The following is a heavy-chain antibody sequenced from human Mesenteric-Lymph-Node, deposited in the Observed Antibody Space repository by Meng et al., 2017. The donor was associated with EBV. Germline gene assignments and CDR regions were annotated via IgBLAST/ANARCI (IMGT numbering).Heavy chain of an antibody. J-gene: IGHJ4*02. CDR2: ISSSGRTI. D-gene: IGHD5-12*01. V-gene: IGHV3-11*01. CDR3: ARHIGEYSGYGPGY. Sequence: QVQLVESGGGLVKPGGXLRISCAASGFTFSDYYMSWIRQAPGKGLEWVSQISSSGRTIYYADSVKGRFTISRDNAKNSLYLQMNSLRADDTAVFYCARHIGEYSGYGPGYWGQGALVTVSS. CDR1: GFTFSDYY.